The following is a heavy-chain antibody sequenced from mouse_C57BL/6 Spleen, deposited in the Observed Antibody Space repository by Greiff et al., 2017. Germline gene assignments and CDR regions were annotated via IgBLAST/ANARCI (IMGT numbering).Heavy chain of an antibody. CDR3: AALDSSGYGFAY. CDR2: IDPEDGET. V-gene: IGHV14-2*01. D-gene: IGHD3-2*02. Sequence: VQLQQSGAELVKPGASVKLSCTASGFNIKDYYMHWVKQRTEQGLEWIGRIDPEDGETKYAPKFQGKATIPADTSSKTAYLQLSSLPSEDTAVYYCAALDSSGYGFAYWGQGTLVTVSA. CDR1: GFNIKDYY. J-gene: IGHJ3*01.